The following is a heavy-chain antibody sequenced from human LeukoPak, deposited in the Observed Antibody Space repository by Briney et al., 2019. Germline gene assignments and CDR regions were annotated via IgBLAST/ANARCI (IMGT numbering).Heavy chain of an antibody. CDR2: INHNGST. J-gene: IGHJ6*03. CDR1: GVSFSGYY. Sequence: SEPLSHTCALYGVSFSGYYWRWLRPPPGKGLEWIGEINHNGSTNYNPALKSRFTISVDTSKIQFSLKQSSVTAADTAVYYCARDCSSTSCHYYYYMDVWGKGTTVTVSS. D-gene: IGHD2-2*01. V-gene: IGHV4-34*01. CDR3: ARDCSSTSCHYYYYMDV.